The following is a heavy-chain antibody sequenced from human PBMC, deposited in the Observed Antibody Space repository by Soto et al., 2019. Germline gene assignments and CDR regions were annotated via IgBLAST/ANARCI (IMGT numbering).Heavy chain of an antibody. CDR3: ARWEYYYDSSGYYPPLDY. CDR2: INSDGSST. Sequence: GGSLRLSCAASGFTFSSYWMHWVRQAPGKGLVWVSRINSDGSSTSYADSVKGRFTISRDNAKNTLYLQMNSLRAEDTAVYYCARWEYYYDSSGYYPPLDYWGQGTLVTVS. CDR1: GFTFSSYW. J-gene: IGHJ4*02. D-gene: IGHD3-22*01. V-gene: IGHV3-74*01.